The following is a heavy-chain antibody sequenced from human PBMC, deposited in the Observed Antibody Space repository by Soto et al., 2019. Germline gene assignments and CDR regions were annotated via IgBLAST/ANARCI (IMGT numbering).Heavy chain of an antibody. CDR2: IIPIFGTT. J-gene: IGHJ3*02. Sequence: QVQLVQSETEVRKPGSSVKVSCRASGGAFGSNAISWVRQAPGQGLEWMGNIIPIFGTTKNAQKFQGRVTITADESTDTAYMELSSLRSEDTAIYYCAREGYTFGPGAVRGAFDIWCQGTMVTVSS. CDR1: GGAFGSNA. CDR3: AREGYTFGPGAVRGAFDI. V-gene: IGHV1-69*15. D-gene: IGHD3-16*01.